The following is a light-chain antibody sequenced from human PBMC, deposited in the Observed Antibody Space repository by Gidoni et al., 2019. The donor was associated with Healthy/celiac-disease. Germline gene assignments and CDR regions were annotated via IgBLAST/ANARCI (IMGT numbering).Light chain of an antibody. V-gene: IGKV3-15*01. CDR1: QSVSSN. Sequence: DIVITQSPATLSVSPGERATLSCRASQSVSSNVAWYQQKPGQAPMLLIYGASTRATGIPARFSGSGSGTEFTLTISSLKSEDFAVYYCQQYNNWPWTFGQGTKVEIK. J-gene: IGKJ1*01. CDR3: QQYNNWPWT. CDR2: GAS.